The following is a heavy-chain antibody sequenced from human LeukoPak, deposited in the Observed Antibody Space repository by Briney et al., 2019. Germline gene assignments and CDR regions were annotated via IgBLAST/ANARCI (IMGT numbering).Heavy chain of an antibody. CDR3: ARDRTVTGWFDP. V-gene: IGHV3-48*03. CDR1: GFTFSSYE. D-gene: IGHD4-11*01. CDR2: ISSSGSTI. J-gene: IGHJ5*02. Sequence: GGSLRLSCAASGFTFSSYEMNWVRQAPGKGLEWVSYISSSGSTIYYADSVKGRFTISRDNAKNSLYLRMNSLRAEDTAVYYCARDRTVTGWFDPWGQGTLVTVSS.